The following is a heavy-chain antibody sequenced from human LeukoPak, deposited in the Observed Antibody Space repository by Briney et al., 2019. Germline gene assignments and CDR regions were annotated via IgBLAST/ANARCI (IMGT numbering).Heavy chain of an antibody. CDR3: ARFGYYDSSGYNQYYYYYYMDV. V-gene: IGHV4-38-2*02. Sequence: SETPSLTCTVSGYSISSGYYWGWIRQPPGKGREWIGNIYPTGSTYYNPSLKSRVTISVETSKNQFSLKLSSVTAADTAVYYCARFGYYDSSGYNQYYYYYYMDVWGKGTTVTVSS. J-gene: IGHJ6*03. CDR1: GYSISSGYY. CDR2: IYPTGST. D-gene: IGHD3-22*01.